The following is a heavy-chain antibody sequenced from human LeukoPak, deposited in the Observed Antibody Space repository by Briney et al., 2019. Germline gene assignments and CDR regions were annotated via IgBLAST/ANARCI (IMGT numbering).Heavy chain of an antibody. J-gene: IGHJ4*02. CDR3: AKDMGHSYGPSWNFDY. CDR1: GFTFDDYA. Sequence: PGGSLRLSCAASGFTFDDYAMHWVRQAPGKGLEWVSLISGDGGSTYYADSVKGRFTISRDNSKNSLYLQMNSLRTEDTALYYCAKDMGHSYGPSWNFDYWGQGTLVTVSS. CDR2: ISGDGGST. V-gene: IGHV3-43*02. D-gene: IGHD5-18*01.